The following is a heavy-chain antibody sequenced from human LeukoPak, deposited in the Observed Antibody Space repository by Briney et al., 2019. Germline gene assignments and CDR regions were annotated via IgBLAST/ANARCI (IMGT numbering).Heavy chain of an antibody. CDR1: DGSISSYY. D-gene: IGHD5-12*01. CDR2: IYYSGST. J-gene: IGHJ4*02. Sequence: SETLSLTCSVSDGSISSYYWNWLRQPPGKGLEWVGYIYYSGSTIYSPSLKSRVTISVDTSKNQFSLKLNSVTAADTAVYYCARGGVVTTTPRWYYFDYWGQGTLVTVSS. CDR3: ARGGVVTTTPRWYYFDY. V-gene: IGHV4-59*01.